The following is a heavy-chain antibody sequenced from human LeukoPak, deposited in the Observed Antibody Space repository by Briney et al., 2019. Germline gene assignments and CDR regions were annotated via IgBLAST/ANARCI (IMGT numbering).Heavy chain of an antibody. V-gene: IGHV1-2*02. Sequence: GASVKVSCKASGYTFTGYYMHWVRQAPGQGLEWMGWINPNSGGTNYAQKFQGRVTMTRDTSISTAYMELSRLRSDDTAVYYCARGDCSSTSCYITNWFDPWGQGTLVTVSS. J-gene: IGHJ5*02. CDR2: INPNSGGT. CDR3: ARGDCSSTSCYITNWFDP. CDR1: GYTFTGYY. D-gene: IGHD2-2*01.